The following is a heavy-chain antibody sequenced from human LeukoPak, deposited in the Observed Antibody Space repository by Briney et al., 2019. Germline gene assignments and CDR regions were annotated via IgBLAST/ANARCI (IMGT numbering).Heavy chain of an antibody. V-gene: IGHV4-59*01. CDR2: IYNSGNT. D-gene: IGHD3-16*01. J-gene: IGHJ5*02. Sequence: SETLSLTCTVSGGSITNYYWSWIRQPPGKGLEWIGYIYNSGNTKYNPSLKSRVTISVDTSKNQFSLKLTSVTAADTAVYYCARGGEVSLFDPWGQGTLVTVSS. CDR3: ARGGEVSLFDP. CDR1: GGSITNYY.